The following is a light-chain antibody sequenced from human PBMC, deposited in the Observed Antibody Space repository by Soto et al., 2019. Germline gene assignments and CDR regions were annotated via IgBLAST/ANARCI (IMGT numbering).Light chain of an antibody. CDR3: CSRL. J-gene: IGLJ2*01. CDR2: EVS. CDR1: SNDIGGYNY. V-gene: IGLV2-14*01. Sequence: QSVLTQPASVSGSPGQSITISCTGTSNDIGGYNYVSWLQQHPGEAPKLIIYEVSNRPSGVSARFSGSQSGDTASLTISGLQAADEAYYYCCSRLFGGGTKLTVL.